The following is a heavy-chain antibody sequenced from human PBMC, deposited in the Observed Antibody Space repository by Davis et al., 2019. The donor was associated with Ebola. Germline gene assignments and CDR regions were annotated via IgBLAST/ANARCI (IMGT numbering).Heavy chain of an antibody. CDR1: GGSISRGGSY. Sequence: PSETLSLTCTVSGGSISRGGSYWTWIRQHPGKGLEWIGYIYYNGRTDFNPSLKSRINISVDTSKNHFSLELTSVTVADTAVYFCAREAYSDYPRYKWFDTWGQGTLVTVSS. J-gene: IGHJ5*02. V-gene: IGHV4-31*03. D-gene: IGHD4-11*01. CDR2: IYYNGRT. CDR3: AREAYSDYPRYKWFDT.